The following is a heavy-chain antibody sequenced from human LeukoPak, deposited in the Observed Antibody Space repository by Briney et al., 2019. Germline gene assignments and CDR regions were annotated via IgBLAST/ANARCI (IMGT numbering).Heavy chain of an antibody. CDR2: IIPIFGTA. D-gene: IGHD6-6*01. J-gene: IGHJ4*02. Sequence: SVKVSCKASGGTFSSYAISWVRQAPGQGLEWMGGIIPIFGTANHAQKFQGRVTITTDESTSTAYMELSSLRSEDTAVYYCARVGEGIAARHHFDYWGQGTLVTVSS. CDR1: GGTFSSYA. V-gene: IGHV1-69*05. CDR3: ARVGEGIAARHHFDY.